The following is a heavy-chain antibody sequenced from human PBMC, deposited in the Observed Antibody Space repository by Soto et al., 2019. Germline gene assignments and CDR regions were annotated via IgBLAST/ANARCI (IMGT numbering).Heavy chain of an antibody. J-gene: IGHJ6*03. Sequence: EVQLVESGGGLVQPGVSLRLSCAASGFTFSSYSMNWVRQAPGKGLEWVSYISSSSSTIYYADSVKGRFTISRDNAKNSLYLQMNSLRAEDTAVYYCARAGVSRSEYYYYYYYMDVWGKGTTVTVSS. CDR2: ISSSSSTI. CDR3: ARAGVSRSEYYYYYYYMDV. D-gene: IGHD6-6*01. V-gene: IGHV3-48*01. CDR1: GFTFSSYS.